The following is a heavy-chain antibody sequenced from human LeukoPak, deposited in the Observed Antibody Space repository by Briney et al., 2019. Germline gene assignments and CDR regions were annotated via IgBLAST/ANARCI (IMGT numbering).Heavy chain of an antibody. CDR2: INSDGSST. CDR3: ADVGSGSYDDY. D-gene: IGHD3-10*01. V-gene: IGHV3-74*01. J-gene: IGHJ4*02. Sequence: GGSLRLSCAASGFTFSSYWMHWVRQAPGKGLVWVSRINSDGSSTSYADSVKGRFTISRDNSKNTLYLQMNSLRAEDTAVYYCADVGSGSYDDYWGQGTLVTVSS. CDR1: GFTFSSYW.